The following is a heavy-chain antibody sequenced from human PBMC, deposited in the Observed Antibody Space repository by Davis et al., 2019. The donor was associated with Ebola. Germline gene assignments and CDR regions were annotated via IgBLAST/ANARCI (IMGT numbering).Heavy chain of an antibody. D-gene: IGHD2-15*01. J-gene: IGHJ6*02. CDR2: IYTSGST. CDR3: ARGRVLYGMDV. V-gene: IGHV4-4*07. CDR1: GGSISSHY. Sequence: PSETLSLTCTVSGGSISSHYWSWIRQPAGKGLEWIGHIYTSGSTNYNPSLKSRVTMSVDTSMHQFSLRLTSVTAADTAVYYCARGRVLYGMDVWGQGTTVTVSS.